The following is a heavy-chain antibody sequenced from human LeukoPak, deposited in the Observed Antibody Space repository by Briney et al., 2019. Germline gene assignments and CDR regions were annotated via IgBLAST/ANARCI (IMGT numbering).Heavy chain of an antibody. CDR2: IKEDATES. V-gene: IGHV3-7*01. J-gene: IGHJ4*02. D-gene: IGHD3-22*01. Sequence: PGGSLRLSCAASGFTFSSYWMTWIRQAPGKGLEWVAHIKEDATESRSVDSVKGRFTISRDNSKNTLYLQMNSLRAEDTAVYYCAKIPRSPYDSSGYLSPRGHWGQGTLVTVSS. CDR3: AKIPRSPYDSSGYLSPRGH. CDR1: GFTFSSYW.